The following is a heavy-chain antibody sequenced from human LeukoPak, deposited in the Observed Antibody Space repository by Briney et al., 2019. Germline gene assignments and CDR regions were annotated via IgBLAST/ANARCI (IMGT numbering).Heavy chain of an antibody. CDR2: INPNSGGT. J-gene: IGHJ4*02. D-gene: IGHD6-6*01. CDR3: AIHSSSSPQKDY. CDR1: GYTFTGYY. Sequence: GASVKVSCKASGYTFTGYYMHWVRLAPGQGLEWMGWINPNSGGTNYAQKFQGRVTMTRDTSISTAYMELSRLRSDDTAVYYCAIHSSSSPQKDYWGQETLVTVSS. V-gene: IGHV1-2*02.